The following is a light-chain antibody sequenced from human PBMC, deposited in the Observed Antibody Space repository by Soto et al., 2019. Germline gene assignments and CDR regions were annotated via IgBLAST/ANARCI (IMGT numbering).Light chain of an antibody. CDR2: GAS. CDR3: QQSYSTPPYT. Sequence: DIQMTQSPSSLSASVGDRVTITCRASQSINSYLNWYQQKPGKAPNLLIYGASRLQTGVPSRFSGSGSGTDFTLTISSLHAEDFATYYCQQSYSTPPYTFGQGTKLEIK. CDR1: QSINSY. J-gene: IGKJ2*01. V-gene: IGKV1-39*01.